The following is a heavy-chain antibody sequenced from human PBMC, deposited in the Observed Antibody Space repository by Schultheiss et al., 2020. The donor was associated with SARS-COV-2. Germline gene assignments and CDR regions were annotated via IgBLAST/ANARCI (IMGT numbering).Heavy chain of an antibody. CDR3: ARVLRGDYYMDV. Sequence: GESLKISCAASGFTFSSYTMHWVRQAPGKGLEWVAVIWYDGSNKYYADSVKGRFTISRDNSKNTLYLQMNSLRAEDTAVYYCARVLRGDYYMDVWGKGTTVTVSS. V-gene: IGHV3-33*01. J-gene: IGHJ6*03. D-gene: IGHD4-17*01. CDR1: GFTFSSYT. CDR2: IWYDGSNK.